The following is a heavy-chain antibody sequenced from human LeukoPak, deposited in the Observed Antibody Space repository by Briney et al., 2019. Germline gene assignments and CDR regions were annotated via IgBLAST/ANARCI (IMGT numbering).Heavy chain of an antibody. Sequence: GRSLRLSCAASGFTFSTYGMHGVRQAPGKGLEWVAVIWNDGSNKYYADSVKGRFTISRDNSKNTLYLQMNCLRAEDTAVYSCARASGPFDYWGQGTLVTISS. CDR2: IWNDGSNK. D-gene: IGHD3-10*01. V-gene: IGHV3-33*01. CDR1: GFTFSTYG. J-gene: IGHJ4*02. CDR3: ARASGPFDY.